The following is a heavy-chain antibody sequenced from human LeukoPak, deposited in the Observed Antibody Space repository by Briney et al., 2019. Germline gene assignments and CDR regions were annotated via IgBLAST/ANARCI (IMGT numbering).Heavy chain of an antibody. D-gene: IGHD3-22*01. V-gene: IGHV1-2*02. Sequence: ASVKVSCKASGYTFTGYYMHWVRQAPRQGLEWMGWINPNSGGTNYAQKFQGRVTMTRDTSISTAYMELSRLRSDDTAVYYCARDRYYYDSSPYFDYWGQGTLVTVSS. J-gene: IGHJ4*02. CDR3: ARDRYYYDSSPYFDY. CDR2: INPNSGGT. CDR1: GYTFTGYY.